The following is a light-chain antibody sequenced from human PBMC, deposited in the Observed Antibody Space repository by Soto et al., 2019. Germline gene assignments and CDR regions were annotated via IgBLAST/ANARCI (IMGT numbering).Light chain of an antibody. Sequence: EILMTRSQVSLAVSLGERATIKCKSSQSVLYSSNDRSYLAWFQQKPGQPPKALIYWASSRESGAPDRSSGSGSGTDFTLSISSLQGEDVAVYFCQQYFTTPWTFGQGTKVEIK. CDR1: QSVLYSSNDRSY. CDR3: QQYFTTPWT. J-gene: IGKJ1*01. V-gene: IGKV4-1*01. CDR2: WAS.